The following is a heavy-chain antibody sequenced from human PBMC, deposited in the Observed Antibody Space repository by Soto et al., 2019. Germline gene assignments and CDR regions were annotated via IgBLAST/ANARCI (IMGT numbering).Heavy chain of an antibody. D-gene: IGHD1-20*01. V-gene: IGHV3-48*03. CDR1: GFTFSSYE. CDR3: ARSGYNWNDGARGYFDY. CDR2: ISSSGRTI. J-gene: IGHJ4*02. Sequence: EVQLVESGGGLVQPGGSLRLSCAASGFTFSSYEMNWVRQAPGKGLEWVSYISSSGRTIYYADSVKGRFTISRDNAKNSLYLQMNILRAEATAVYYCARSGYNWNDGARGYFDYWGQGTLVTVSS.